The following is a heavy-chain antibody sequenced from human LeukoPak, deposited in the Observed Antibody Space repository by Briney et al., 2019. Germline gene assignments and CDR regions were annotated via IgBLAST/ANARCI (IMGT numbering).Heavy chain of an antibody. CDR1: GYTLTELS. CDR3: ARNVKPGYYYDSSGPLSD. D-gene: IGHD3-22*01. CDR2: INPNSGGT. V-gene: IGHV1-2*04. Sequence: ASVKVSCKVSGYTLTELSMHWVRQAPGKGLEWMGWINPNSGGTNYAQKFQGWVTMTRDTSISTAYMELSRLRSDDTAVYYCARNVKPGYYYDSSGPLSDWGQGTLVTVSS. J-gene: IGHJ4*02.